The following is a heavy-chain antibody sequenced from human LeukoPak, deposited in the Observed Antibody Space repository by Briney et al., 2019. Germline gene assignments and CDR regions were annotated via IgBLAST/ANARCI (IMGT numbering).Heavy chain of an antibody. D-gene: IGHD1-1*01. CDR3: ARGDWTDPYNWFDP. V-gene: IGHV4-59*01. Sequence: SETLSLTFTVSGGSIRSYYRSWIRQPPGQGLEWIGYIYYSGSTNYNPSLKSRVTISVDTSKNQFSLKLSSVTAADTAVYYCARGDWTDPYNWFDPSGQGTLVTVSS. CDR2: IYYSGST. CDR1: GGSIRSYY. J-gene: IGHJ5*02.